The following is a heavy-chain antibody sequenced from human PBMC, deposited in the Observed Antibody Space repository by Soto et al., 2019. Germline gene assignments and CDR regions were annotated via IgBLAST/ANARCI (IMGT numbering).Heavy chain of an antibody. CDR1: GYTFTRSG. V-gene: IGHV1-18*01. CDR2: ISTYNGDT. Sequence: ASVKVSCKASGYTFTRSGISWVRQAPGQGLEWMGWISTYNGDTNYAQTFQGRVTMTTDTSTSTVHMEVRSLRSDDTAVYYCARSIAAADYYYYYGMYVWGQGTTVTVSS. D-gene: IGHD6-13*01. J-gene: IGHJ6*02. CDR3: ARSIAAADYYYYYGMYV.